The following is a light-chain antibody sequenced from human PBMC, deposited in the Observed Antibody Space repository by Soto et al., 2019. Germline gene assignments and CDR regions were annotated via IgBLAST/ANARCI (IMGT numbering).Light chain of an antibody. CDR1: SSDVGGYNY. Sequence: QSALTQPASVSGSPGQSITISCTGTSSDVGGYNYVSWYQQHPGKAPKLMIYDVSNRTSGVSHRFSGSTSGNTASLTISGLQAEDEYDYYCSSYTSSSVVFGGGTKLTVL. CDR2: DVS. CDR3: SSYTSSSVV. J-gene: IGLJ2*01. V-gene: IGLV2-14*01.